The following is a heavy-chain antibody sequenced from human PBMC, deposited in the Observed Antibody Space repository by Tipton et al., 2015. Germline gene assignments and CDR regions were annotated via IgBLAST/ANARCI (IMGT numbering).Heavy chain of an antibody. Sequence: SLRLSCAASGFTFSDSSLHWVRQASGKGLEWVGRIRNRANNYATAYTASMKGRFTISRDDSTNTTYLQMNSLTTEDTAIYYCTLPPHFWGQGTLVTVSS. V-gene: IGHV3-73*01. CDR1: GFTFSDSS. CDR3: TLPPHF. CDR2: IRNRANNYAT. J-gene: IGHJ4*02.